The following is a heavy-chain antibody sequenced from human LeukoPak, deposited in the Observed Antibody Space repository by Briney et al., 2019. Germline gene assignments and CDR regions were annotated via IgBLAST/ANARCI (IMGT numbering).Heavy chain of an antibody. V-gene: IGHV1-69*04. J-gene: IGHJ5*02. CDR3: ARDSGYYDSSGYDIPSFDP. Sequence: GASVKVSCKASGGTFSSYAISWVRQAPGQGLEWMGRIIPILGIANYAQKFQGRVTITADKSTSTAYMELSSLRSEDTAVYYCARDSGYYDSSGYDIPSFDPWGQGTLVTVSS. D-gene: IGHD3-22*01. CDR1: GGTFSSYA. CDR2: IIPILGIA.